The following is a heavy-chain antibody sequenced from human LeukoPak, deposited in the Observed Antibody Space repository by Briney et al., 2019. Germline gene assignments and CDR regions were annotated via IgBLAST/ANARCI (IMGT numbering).Heavy chain of an antibody. V-gene: IGHV4-61*03. CDR1: GGSVSSGSYY. D-gene: IGHD1-26*01. CDR2: INYSGST. J-gene: IGHJ5*02. Sequence: SETLSLTCTVSGGSVSSGSYYCTWIRQPPGRGLEWIGYINYSGSTNYNPSLKSRVTISVDTSKNHFSLKLNSVTAADTAVYYCARRSSDWFDPWGQGTLVTVSS. CDR3: ARRSSDWFDP.